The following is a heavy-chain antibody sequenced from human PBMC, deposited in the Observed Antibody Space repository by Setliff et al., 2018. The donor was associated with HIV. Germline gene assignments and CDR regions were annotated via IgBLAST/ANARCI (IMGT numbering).Heavy chain of an antibody. D-gene: IGHD5-12*01. CDR1: GYTFTYLF. Sequence: ASVKVSCKASGYTFTYLFIHWVRLAPGRGLEWMGVINPKSGDTNYAQKFQGRVTMSRDTSISTAYMELDRLGSDDTAVYYCVRDPRFSGYAQAFDFWGQGSLVTVSS. V-gene: IGHV1-2*02. CDR2: INPKSGDT. J-gene: IGHJ4*02. CDR3: VRDPRFSGYAQAFDF.